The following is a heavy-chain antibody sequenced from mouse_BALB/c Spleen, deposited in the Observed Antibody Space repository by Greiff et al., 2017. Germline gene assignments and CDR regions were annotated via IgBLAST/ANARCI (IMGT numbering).Heavy chain of an antibody. Sequence: VQLKQSGTVLARPGASVKMSCKASGYTFTSYWMHWVKQRPGQGLEWIGAIYPGNSDTSYNQKFKGKAKLTAVTSTSTAYMELSSLTNEDSAVYYCTRSLGYYGSSMDYWGQGTSVTVSS. CDR1: GYTFTSYW. V-gene: IGHV1-5*01. CDR3: TRSLGYYGSSMDY. CDR2: IYPGNSDT. J-gene: IGHJ4*01. D-gene: IGHD2-2*01.